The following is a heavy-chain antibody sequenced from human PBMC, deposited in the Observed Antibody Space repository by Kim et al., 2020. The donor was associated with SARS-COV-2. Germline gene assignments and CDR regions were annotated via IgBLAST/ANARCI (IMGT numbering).Heavy chain of an antibody. D-gene: IGHD3-22*01. CDR1: GYSFTSYW. V-gene: IGHV5-51*01. J-gene: IGHJ4*02. CDR2: IYPGDSDT. Sequence: GESLKISCKGSGYSFTSYWIGWVRQMPGKGLEWMGIIYPGDSDTRYSPSFQGQVTISADKSISTAYLQWSSLKASDTAMYYCARQVTSAYYYDSSGYPFDYWGQGTLVTVSS. CDR3: ARQVTSAYYYDSSGYPFDY.